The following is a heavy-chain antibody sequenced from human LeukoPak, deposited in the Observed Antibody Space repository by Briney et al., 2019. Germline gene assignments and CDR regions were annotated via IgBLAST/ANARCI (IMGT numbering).Heavy chain of an antibody. CDR1: GGSISSSSYY. CDR3: AREGYCSSTSCYTIPWFDP. CDR2: IYYSGST. Sequence: KASETLSLTCTVSGGSISSSSYYWGWIRQPPGKGLEWIGSIYYSGSTYYNPSLKSRVTISVDTSKNQFSLKLSSVTAADTAVYYCAREGYCSSTSCYTIPWFDPWGQGTLVTVSS. J-gene: IGHJ5*02. D-gene: IGHD2-2*02. V-gene: IGHV4-39*02.